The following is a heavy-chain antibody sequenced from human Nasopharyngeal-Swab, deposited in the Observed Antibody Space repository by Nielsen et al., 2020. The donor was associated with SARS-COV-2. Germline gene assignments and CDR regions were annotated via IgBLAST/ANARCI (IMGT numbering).Heavy chain of an antibody. V-gene: IGHV3-11*06. J-gene: IGHJ6*02. Sequence: GESLKISCAASGFTFSDHYMTWIRQAPGKGLEWVLYISPSRSDTNYADSVKGRFTISRDNAKNSLYLQMNSLRAEDTAVYYCARGHYGLDVWGQGTTVTVSS. CDR2: ISPSRSDT. CDR1: GFTFSDHY. CDR3: ARGHYGLDV.